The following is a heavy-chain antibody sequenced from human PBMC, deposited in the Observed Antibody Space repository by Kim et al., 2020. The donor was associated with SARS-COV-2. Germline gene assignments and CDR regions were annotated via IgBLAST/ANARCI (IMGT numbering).Heavy chain of an antibody. Sequence: NYAQKCQGRVTITADESTSTAYMELSSLRSEDTAVYYCASLVSTVNIFAYWGQGTLVTVSS. CDR3: ASLVSTVNIFAY. D-gene: IGHD4-17*01. J-gene: IGHJ4*02. V-gene: IGHV1-69*01.